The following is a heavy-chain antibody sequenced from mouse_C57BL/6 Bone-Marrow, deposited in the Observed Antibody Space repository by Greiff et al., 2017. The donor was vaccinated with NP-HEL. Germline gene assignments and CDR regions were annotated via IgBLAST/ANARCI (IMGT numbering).Heavy chain of an antibody. D-gene: IGHD2-4*01. CDR1: GYTFTSYW. J-gene: IGHJ3*01. V-gene: IGHV1-61*01. Sequence: QVQLQQPGAELVRPGSSVKLSCKASGYTFTSYWMDWVQQSPGQGLEWIGNIYPSDSETYYTQKFKDKATLTVDKSSSTAYMQLSSLTSEDSAVYYCARRVYYDYAGFAYWGQGTLVTVSA. CDR3: ARRVYYDYAGFAY. CDR2: IYPSDSET.